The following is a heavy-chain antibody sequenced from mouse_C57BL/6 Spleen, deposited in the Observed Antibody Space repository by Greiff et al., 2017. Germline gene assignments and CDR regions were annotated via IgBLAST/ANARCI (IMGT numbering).Heavy chain of an antibody. V-gene: IGHV5-17*01. Sequence: DVHLVESGGGLVKPGGSLKLSCAASGFTFSDYGMHWVRQAPEKGLEWVAYISSGSSTIYYADTVKGRFTISRDNAKNTLFLQMTSLRSEDTAMYYCARDYDGLYAMDYWGQGTSVTVSS. CDR1: GFTFSDYG. CDR2: ISSGSSTI. J-gene: IGHJ4*01. CDR3: ARDYDGLYAMDY. D-gene: IGHD2-3*01.